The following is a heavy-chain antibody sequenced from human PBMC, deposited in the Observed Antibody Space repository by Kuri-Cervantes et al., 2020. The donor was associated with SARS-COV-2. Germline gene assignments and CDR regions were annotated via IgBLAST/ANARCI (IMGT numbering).Heavy chain of an antibody. Sequence: ASVKVSCKTSGYTFTSSGLTWVRQAPGQGLEWMGWISAYSNNTNYAQKLQGRVTMTTDTSTSTAYMELRSLRSDDTAVCYCARLVPAAILSFYYYGMDVWGQGNTVNVSS. D-gene: IGHD2-2*01. CDR1: GYTFTSSG. J-gene: IGHJ6*02. CDR2: ISAYSNNT. CDR3: ARLVPAAILSFYYYGMDV. V-gene: IGHV1-18*01.